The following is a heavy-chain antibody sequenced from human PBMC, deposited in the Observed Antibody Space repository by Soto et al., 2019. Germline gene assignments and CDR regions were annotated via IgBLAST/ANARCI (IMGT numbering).Heavy chain of an antibody. CDR3: AKAQLDCSGGSCYLIWFDP. J-gene: IGHJ5*02. CDR1: GFTFSSYA. CDR2: ISGSGGST. Sequence: VGSLRLSCAASGFTFSSYAMSWVRQAPGKGLEWVSAISGSGGSTYYADSVKGRFTISRDNSKNTLYLQMNSLRAEDTAVYYCAKAQLDCSGGSCYLIWFDPWGQGTLVTVSS. D-gene: IGHD2-15*01. V-gene: IGHV3-23*01.